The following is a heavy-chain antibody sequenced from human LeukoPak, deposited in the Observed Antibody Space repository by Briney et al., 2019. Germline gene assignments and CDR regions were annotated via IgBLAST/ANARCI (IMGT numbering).Heavy chain of an antibody. Sequence: SQTLSLTCAVSGGSVSSGIHSWNWIRQPPGKGLEWIGYIYHTGNTYYNPSLKSRVTIAVDRSKNQFSLRLSSVTAADTAVYYCARDNGDYPYYFDFWGQGTLVTVPS. J-gene: IGHJ4*02. CDR2: IYHTGNT. D-gene: IGHD4-17*01. V-gene: IGHV4-30-2*01. CDR1: GGSVSSGIHS. CDR3: ARDNGDYPYYFDF.